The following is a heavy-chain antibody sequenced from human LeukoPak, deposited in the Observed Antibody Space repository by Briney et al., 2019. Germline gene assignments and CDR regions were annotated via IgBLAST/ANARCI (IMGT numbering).Heavy chain of an antibody. CDR1: GFTFRDYT. CDR3: AREVLIVVEPAANTIDY. V-gene: IGHV3-21*01. D-gene: IGHD2-2*01. J-gene: IGHJ4*02. CDR2: INKGGSYM. Sequence: PGGSLRLSCAASGFTFRDYTMNWVRQTPGKGLEWVSAINKGGSYMTYADSVKGRFTVSRDNAKNSLFLQMNNLRVEDTAVYFCAREVLIVVEPAANTIDYWDQGTRVTVSS.